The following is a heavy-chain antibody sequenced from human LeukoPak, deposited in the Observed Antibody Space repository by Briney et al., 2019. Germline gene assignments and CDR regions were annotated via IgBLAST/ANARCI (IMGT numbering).Heavy chain of an antibody. J-gene: IGHJ4*02. CDR2: ISGSGGST. CDR1: GFRFSSYA. CDR3: AKAGITIFGVVTHFDY. V-gene: IGHV3-23*01. Sequence: GGSLRLACAASGFRFSSYAMSWVRQAPGKGLEWVSAISGSGGSTYYADSVKGRLTISRDNSKNTLYLQMNSLRAEDTAVYYCAKAGITIFGVVTHFDYWGQGTLVTVSS. D-gene: IGHD3-3*01.